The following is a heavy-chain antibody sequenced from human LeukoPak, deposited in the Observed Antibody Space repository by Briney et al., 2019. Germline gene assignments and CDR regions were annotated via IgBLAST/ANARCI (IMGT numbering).Heavy chain of an antibody. J-gene: IGHJ4*02. CDR3: AKDLYDSPFDY. CDR1: GFSFSSFG. V-gene: IGHV3-30*02. D-gene: IGHD3-22*01. Sequence: GGSLRLSCAASGFSFSSFGMHWVRQAPGKGLDWVAFIRYDRSKKYYADSVKGRFTISRDSSKNTLYLQMNSLRAEDTAVYYCAKDLYDSPFDYWGQGTLVTVSS. CDR2: IRYDRSKK.